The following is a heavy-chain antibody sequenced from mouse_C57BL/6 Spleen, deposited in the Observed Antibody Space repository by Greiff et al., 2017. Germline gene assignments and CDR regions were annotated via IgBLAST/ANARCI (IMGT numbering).Heavy chain of an antibody. Sequence: EVKLMESGGGLVKPGGSLKLSCAASGFTFSDYGMHWVRQAPEKGLEWVAYISSGSSTIYYADTVKGRFTISRDNAKNTLFLQMTSLRSEDTAMYYCASSNWDVDAMDYWGQGTSVTVSS. CDR1: GFTFSDYG. J-gene: IGHJ4*01. CDR2: ISSGSSTI. D-gene: IGHD4-1*02. CDR3: ASSNWDVDAMDY. V-gene: IGHV5-17*01.